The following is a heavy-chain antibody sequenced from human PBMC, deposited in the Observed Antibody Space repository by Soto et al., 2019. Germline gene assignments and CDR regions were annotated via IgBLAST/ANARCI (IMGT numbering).Heavy chain of an antibody. CDR3: ATGVVAATYDY. D-gene: IGHD2-15*01. Sequence: ASVKASCKVSGYTLADISMHWVQQAPGKGLEWMGGFDPEDGETIYAQKFQGRVTMTEDTSTDTAYMELSSLRSEDTAVYYCATGVVAATYDYCGQGTLVTVS. CDR1: GYTLADIS. J-gene: IGHJ4*02. CDR2: FDPEDGET. V-gene: IGHV1-24*01.